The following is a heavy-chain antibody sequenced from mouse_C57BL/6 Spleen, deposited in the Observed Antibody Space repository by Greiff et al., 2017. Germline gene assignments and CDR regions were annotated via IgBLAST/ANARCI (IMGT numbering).Heavy chain of an antibody. CDR3: TTRDYYCSSPFAY. V-gene: IGHV14-1*01. Sequence: EVQLQQSGAELVRPGASVKLSCTASGFNIKDYYMHWVKQRPEQGLEWIGRIDPEDGDTEYAPKFQGKATMTADTSSNTAYLQLSSLTSEDTAVYYCTTRDYYCSSPFAYWGQGTLVTVSA. CDR1: GFNIKDYY. CDR2: IDPEDGDT. D-gene: IGHD1-1*01. J-gene: IGHJ3*01.